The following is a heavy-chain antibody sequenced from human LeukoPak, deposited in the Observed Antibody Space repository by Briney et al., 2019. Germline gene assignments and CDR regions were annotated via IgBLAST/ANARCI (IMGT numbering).Heavy chain of an antibody. CDR2: IYSGGST. CDR1: GFTVSSNY. CDR3: ARAPYDSSGHYYYY. Sequence: GGSLRLSCAASGFTVSSNYMSWVRQAPGKGLEWVSVIYSGGSTYYADSVKGRFTISRDNSKNTLYLQMNSLRAEDTAVYYCARAPYDSSGHYYYYWGQGTLVTVSS. V-gene: IGHV3-66*02. J-gene: IGHJ4*02. D-gene: IGHD3-22*01.